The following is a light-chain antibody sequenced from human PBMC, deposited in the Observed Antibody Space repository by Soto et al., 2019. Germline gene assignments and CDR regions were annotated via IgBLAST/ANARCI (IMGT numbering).Light chain of an antibody. CDR2: GAS. Sequence: EIVMTQSPATLSVSPGERATLSCRASQSVSSNLAWYQQKPGQAPRLLIYGASTRATDIAARIRGSGSGTEFTLTISSLQSEDFAVYYCQQYNKWPLTFGGGTKVEIK. CDR3: QQYNKWPLT. CDR1: QSVSSN. J-gene: IGKJ4*01. V-gene: IGKV3-15*01.